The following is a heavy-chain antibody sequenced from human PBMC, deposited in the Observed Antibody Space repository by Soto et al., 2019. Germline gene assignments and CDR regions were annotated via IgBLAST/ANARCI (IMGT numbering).Heavy chain of an antibody. CDR1: GFTFSSYG. D-gene: IGHD4-17*01. J-gene: IGHJ3*02. CDR3: ARDAYGDLTKDAFDI. CDR2: IWYDGSNK. Sequence: GGSLRLSCAASGFTFSSYGMHWVRQAPGKGLEWVAVIWYDGSNKYYADSVKGRFTISRDNSKNTLYLQMNSLRAEDTAVYYCARDAYGDLTKDAFDIWGQGTMVTVSS. V-gene: IGHV3-33*01.